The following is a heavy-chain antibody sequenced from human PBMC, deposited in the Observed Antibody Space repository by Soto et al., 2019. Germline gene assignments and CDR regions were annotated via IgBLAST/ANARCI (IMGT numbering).Heavy chain of an antibody. J-gene: IGHJ5*02. CDR2: ISSSSSTI. V-gene: IGHV3-48*02. CDR1: GFTFSSNS. D-gene: IGHD3-3*01. CDR3: ARVIWSGHLTSDL. Sequence: PGGSLRLSCAASGFTFSSNSMNWVRQAPWKGLEWISYISSSSSTIYADSVKGRFTISRDNAKNSLYLQMNSLRDEDTAVYYCARVIWSGHLTSDLWGQGTLVTVSS.